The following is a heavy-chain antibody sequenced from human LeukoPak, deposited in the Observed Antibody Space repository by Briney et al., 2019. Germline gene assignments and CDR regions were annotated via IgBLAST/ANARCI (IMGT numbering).Heavy chain of an antibody. D-gene: IGHD5-24*01. J-gene: IGHJ4*02. CDR2: IYYSGST. CDR3: ATTDGNNAQRS. V-gene: IGHV4-59*01. CDR1: GGSISSYY. Sequence: SETLSLTCTVSGGSISSYYWSWIRQPPGKGLEWIGYIYYSGSTNYNPSLKSRVTISVDTSKNQFSLKLSSVTAADTAVYYCATTDGNNAQRSWGQGTLVTVSS.